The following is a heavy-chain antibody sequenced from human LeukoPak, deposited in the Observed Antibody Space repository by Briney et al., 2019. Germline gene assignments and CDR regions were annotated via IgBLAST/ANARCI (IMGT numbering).Heavy chain of an antibody. CDR2: ISYDGSNK. D-gene: IGHD3-22*01. Sequence: GGSLRLSRAASGFTFSSYGMHWVRQAPGKGLEWVAVISYDGSNKYYADSVKGRFTISRDNSKNTLYLQMNSLRAEDTAVYYCANAPPYYYDSSGFHVGDYWGQGTLVTVSS. J-gene: IGHJ4*02. CDR3: ANAPPYYYDSSGFHVGDY. V-gene: IGHV3-30*18. CDR1: GFTFSSYG.